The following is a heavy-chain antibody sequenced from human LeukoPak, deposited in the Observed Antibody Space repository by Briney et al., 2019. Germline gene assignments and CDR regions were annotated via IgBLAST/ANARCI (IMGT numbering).Heavy chain of an antibody. CDR3: ASLGGGPKDY. D-gene: IGHD4-23*01. CDR1: GFSFTDYP. J-gene: IGHJ4*02. Sequence: GGSLRLSCATSGFSFTDYPMNWVRQAPGKGLVWVSRINSDGSSTSYADSVKGRFTISRDNAKNTLYLQMNSLRAEDTAVYYCASLGGGPKDYWGQGTLVTVSS. V-gene: IGHV3-74*01. CDR2: INSDGSST.